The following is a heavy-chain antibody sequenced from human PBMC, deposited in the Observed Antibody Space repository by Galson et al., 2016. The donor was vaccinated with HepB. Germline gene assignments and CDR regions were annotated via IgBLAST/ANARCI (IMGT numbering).Heavy chain of an antibody. Sequence: SETLSLTCSVSGGSFNTYYWSWFRQSPGKGLEWIGHIYHNGIATYHPALRSRVTISISTSENQSYLKLTSMTAADTAVYFCAREDWNNALGYDVWGQGRMVIVSS. CDR2: IYHNGIA. J-gene: IGHJ3*01. V-gene: IGHV4-59*01. CDR3: AREDWNNALGYDV. CDR1: GGSFNTYY. D-gene: IGHD1/OR15-1a*01.